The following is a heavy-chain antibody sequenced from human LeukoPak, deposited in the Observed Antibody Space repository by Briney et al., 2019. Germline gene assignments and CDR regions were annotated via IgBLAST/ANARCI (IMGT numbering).Heavy chain of an antibody. CDR3: ARYYPNTNRLSPSFDP. J-gene: IGHJ5*02. Sequence: LRLSCAASGFTFSSYEMNWVRQAPGKGLEWIGSIYYSGSTYYNPSLKSRVTISVDTSKNQFSLKLSSVTAADTAAYYCARYYPNTNRLSPSFDPWGQGTLVTVSS. V-gene: IGHV4-39*07. CDR2: IYYSGST. D-gene: IGHD3-10*01. CDR1: GFTFSSYE.